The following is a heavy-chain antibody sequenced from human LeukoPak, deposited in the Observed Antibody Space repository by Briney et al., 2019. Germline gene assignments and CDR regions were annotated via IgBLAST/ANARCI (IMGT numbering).Heavy chain of an antibody. V-gene: IGHV3-21*01. CDR1: GFTFSRYS. CDR2: ISIGNTYI. J-gene: IGHJ4*02. Sequence: PGGSLRLSCAASGFTFSRYSMNWVRQAPGKGLEWVSSISIGNTYIYYADSVKGRFTISRDNSKNTLYLQMNSLRAEDTAVYYCAREGGILPFFDYWGQGTLVTVSS. D-gene: IGHD6-13*01. CDR3: AREGGILPFFDY.